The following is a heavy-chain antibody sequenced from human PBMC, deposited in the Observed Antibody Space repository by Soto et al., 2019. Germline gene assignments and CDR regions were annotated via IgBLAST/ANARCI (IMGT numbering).Heavy chain of an antibody. CDR3: ARARGYSYGPYY. D-gene: IGHD5-18*01. CDR1: GFTFTNYA. J-gene: IGHJ4*02. V-gene: IGHV3-30-3*01. Sequence: GGSLRLSCAASGFTFTNYAMSWVRQAPGKGLEWVAVISYDGSNKYYADSVKGRFTISRDNSKNTLYLQMNSLRAEDTAVYYCARARGYSYGPYYWGQGTLVTVSS. CDR2: ISYDGSNK.